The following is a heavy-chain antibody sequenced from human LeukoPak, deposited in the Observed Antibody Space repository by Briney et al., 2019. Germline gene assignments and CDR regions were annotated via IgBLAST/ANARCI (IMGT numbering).Heavy chain of an antibody. CDR1: GGSIRSSSYY. V-gene: IGHV4-39*01. Sequence: KSSETLSLTCTVSGGSIRSSSYYWGWIRQPPGKGLEWIGNIYYSGSTYYNPSLKARVTISVATSKNQFSLKLSSVPAADTAVYYCARQGDLTGYYKEHYFDYWGQGTLVTVSS. CDR3: ARQGDLTGYYKEHYFDY. CDR2: IYYSGST. J-gene: IGHJ4*02. D-gene: IGHD3-9*01.